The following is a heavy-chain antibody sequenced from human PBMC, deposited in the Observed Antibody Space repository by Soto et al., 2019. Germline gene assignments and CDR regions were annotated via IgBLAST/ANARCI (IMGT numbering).Heavy chain of an antibody. CDR2: ISYDGSNK. J-gene: IGHJ4*02. CDR1: GFTFSSYG. D-gene: IGHD3-22*01. CDR3: AKDPGAYDSSGLFDY. V-gene: IGHV3-30*18. Sequence: GGSLRLSCAASGFTFSSYGMHWVRQAPGKGLEWVAVISYDGSNKYYADSVKGRFTISRDNSKNTLYLQMNGLRAEDTAVYYCAKDPGAYDSSGLFDYWGQGTLVTVSS.